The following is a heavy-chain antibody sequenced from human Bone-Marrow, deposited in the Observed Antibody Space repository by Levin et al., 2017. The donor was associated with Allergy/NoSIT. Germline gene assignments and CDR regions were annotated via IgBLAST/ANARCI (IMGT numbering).Heavy chain of an antibody. J-gene: IGHJ4*02. V-gene: IGHV3-64*01. CDR3: ARDRVRSGSSWEFDF. CDR2: ISSNGGST. Sequence: GGSLRLSCAASGFSFSNYAMHWVRQAPGKGLEYVSAISSNGGSTFYANAVKGRFAISRDNSKNTLFLQMGSLRLDDMAVYYCARDRVRSGSSWEFDFWGQGTLVTVTS. CDR1: GFSFSNYA. D-gene: IGHD6-13*01.